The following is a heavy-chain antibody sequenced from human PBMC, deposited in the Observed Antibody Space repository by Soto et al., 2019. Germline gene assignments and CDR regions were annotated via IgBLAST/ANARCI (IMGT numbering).Heavy chain of an antibody. CDR3: SHSLASPYYYDSNGYYSAPFGY. J-gene: IGHJ4*02. V-gene: IGHV2-5*01. Sequence: SGPTLVNHTQTLTLTCTFSGFSLRTSGVGAGWIRQPPGKALEWLALIYWNDDKRYSPSLKSSLTITKDTSKNQLVLTMTNMGPVDTATYYCSHSLASPYYYDSNGYYSAPFGYWGQGTLVTVSS. D-gene: IGHD3-22*01. CDR1: GFSLRTSGVG. CDR2: IYWNDDK.